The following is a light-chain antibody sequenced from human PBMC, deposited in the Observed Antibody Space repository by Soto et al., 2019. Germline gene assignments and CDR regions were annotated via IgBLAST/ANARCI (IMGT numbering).Light chain of an antibody. CDR2: GAS. Sequence: LVVTQSPATLSVSPGERATLSCRASQSVSSNLAWYQQKPGQAPRLLIYGASTRATGIPARFSGSGSGTEFTLTISSXQSEDFAVYYCQQYNNWPQTFGQGTKVDIK. CDR1: QSVSSN. V-gene: IGKV3-15*01. J-gene: IGKJ1*01. CDR3: QQYNNWPQT.